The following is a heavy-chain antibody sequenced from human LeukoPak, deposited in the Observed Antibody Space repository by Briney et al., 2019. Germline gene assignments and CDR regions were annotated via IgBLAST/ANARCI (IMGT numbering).Heavy chain of an antibody. D-gene: IGHD3-9*01. CDR3: ARAKYYDILTGYYSWYYGMDV. V-gene: IGHV4-34*01. Sequence: SETLSLTCAVYGGSFSGYYWSWIRQPPGKGLEWIGEINHSGSTNYNPSLKSRVTISVDTSKNQFSLKLSSVTAADTAVYYCARAKYYDILTGYYSWYYGMDVWGQGTMVTVSS. J-gene: IGHJ6*02. CDR2: INHSGST. CDR1: GGSFSGYY.